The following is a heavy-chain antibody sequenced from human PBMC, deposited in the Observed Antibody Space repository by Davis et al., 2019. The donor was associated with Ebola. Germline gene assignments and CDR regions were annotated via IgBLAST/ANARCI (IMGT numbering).Heavy chain of an antibody. CDR1: GGTFNSYA. J-gene: IGHJ4*02. Sequence: ASVKVSCKASGGTFNSYAISWVRQAPGQGLEWMGWISAYNGNTNYAQKLQGRVTMTTDTSTSTAYMELRSLRSDDTAVYYCARMNWNYDFIDYWGQGTLVTVSS. D-gene: IGHD1-7*01. CDR2: ISAYNGNT. CDR3: ARMNWNYDFIDY. V-gene: IGHV1-18*01.